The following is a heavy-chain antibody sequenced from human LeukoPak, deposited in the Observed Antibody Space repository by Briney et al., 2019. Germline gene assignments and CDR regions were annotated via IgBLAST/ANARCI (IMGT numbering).Heavy chain of an antibody. CDR2: ISYDGSNK. CDR3: ARGAPTVVTPVSAFDI. D-gene: IGHD4-23*01. CDR1: GFTFSSYA. V-gene: IGHV3-30*04. Sequence: PGGSLRLSCAASGFTFSSYAMHWVRQAPGKGLEWVAVISYDGSNKYYADSVKGRFTIARDNSKNTLYLQMNSLRAEDTAVYYCARGAPTVVTPVSAFDIWGQGTMVTVSS. J-gene: IGHJ3*02.